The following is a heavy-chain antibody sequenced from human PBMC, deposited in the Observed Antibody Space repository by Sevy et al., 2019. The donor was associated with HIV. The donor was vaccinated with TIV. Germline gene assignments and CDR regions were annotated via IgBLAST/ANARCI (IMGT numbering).Heavy chain of an antibody. V-gene: IGHV4-59*12. CDR1: GGSISNYF. D-gene: IGHD6-13*01. CDR3: ARESIGAVGDFDY. CDR2: IYYSGST. Sequence: SETLSLTCTVSGGSISNYFWSWIRQPPGKGLEWIGFIYYSGSTNYNPSLKSRVTISVDTSKNQFSLKLSSVTAADTAVYYCARESIGAVGDFDYWGQGTLVTVSS. J-gene: IGHJ4*02.